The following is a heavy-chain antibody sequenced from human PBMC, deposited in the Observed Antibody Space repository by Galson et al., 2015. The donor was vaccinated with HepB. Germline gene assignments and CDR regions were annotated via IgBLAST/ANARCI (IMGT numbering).Heavy chain of an antibody. CDR2: ISGYNGNA. D-gene: IGHD2-2*01. Sequence: SVKVSCKASGYTFTIYDITWVRQAPGQGLEWVGRISGYNGNANYAQKFQDRVTMTTDKSKTTAYMELRSLRSEDTAVYYCARLPVVVPAADYWGQGTLVTVSS. CDR3: ARLPVVVPAADY. V-gene: IGHV1-18*01. J-gene: IGHJ4*02. CDR1: GYTFTIYD.